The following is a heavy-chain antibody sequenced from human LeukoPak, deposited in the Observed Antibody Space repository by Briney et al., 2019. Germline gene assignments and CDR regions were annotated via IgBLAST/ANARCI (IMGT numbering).Heavy chain of an antibody. J-gene: IGHJ3*02. V-gene: IGHV5-51*01. CDR3: ATTLYSGIYGDAFDI. CDR2: MYPGDSEI. Sequence: GESLKISCQGSGYSFTNYWIGWVRQMPGKGLEWMGIMYPGDSEIRYSPSLQSQVTISADKSISTAYLQWSSLKASDTAMYYCATTLYSGIYGDAFDIWGQGTMVTVSS. D-gene: IGHD1-26*01. CDR1: GYSFTNYW.